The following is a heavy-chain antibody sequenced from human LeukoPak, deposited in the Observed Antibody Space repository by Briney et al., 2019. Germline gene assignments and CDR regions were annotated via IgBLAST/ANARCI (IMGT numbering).Heavy chain of an antibody. V-gene: IGHV1-2*04. CDR3: ARDQSLFYDYVWGSTGGFDP. CDR2: INPNSGGT. Sequence: ASVKVSCKASGYTFTGYYMHWVRQAPGQGLEWMGWINPNSGGTNYAQKFQGWVTMTRDTSTSTAYMELSRLRSDDTAVYYCARDQSLFYDYVWGSTGGFDPWGQGTLVTVSS. D-gene: IGHD3-16*01. J-gene: IGHJ5*02. CDR1: GYTFTGYY.